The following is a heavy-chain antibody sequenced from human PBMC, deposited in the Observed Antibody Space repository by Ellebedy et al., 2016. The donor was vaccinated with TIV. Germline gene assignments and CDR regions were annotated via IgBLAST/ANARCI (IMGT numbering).Heavy chain of an antibody. CDR1: GFTFSSYA. V-gene: IGHV3-30*07. J-gene: IGHJ5*02. Sequence: GESLKISCAASGFTFSSYAMHWVRQAPGKGLEWVAVISYDGSNKYYADSVKGRFTISRDNSKNPLYRQMNSLRAEDTAVYYCAKDLWDDDNWFDPWGQGTLVTVSS. CDR3: AKDLWDDDNWFDP. CDR2: ISYDGSNK. D-gene: IGHD2/OR15-2a*01.